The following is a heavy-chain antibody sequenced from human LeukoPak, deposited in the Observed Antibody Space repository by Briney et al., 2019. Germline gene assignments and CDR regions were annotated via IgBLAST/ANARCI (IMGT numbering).Heavy chain of an antibody. D-gene: IGHD6-6*01. CDR1: GGSISSGSYY. J-gene: IGHJ4*02. V-gene: IGHV4-61*02. Sequence: SQTLSLTCTVSGGSISSGSYYWSWIRQPAGKGLEWIGRIYTSGSTNYKPSLKSRVTISVDTSKDQFSLKLSSVTAADTAVYYCARGEKSIAAHWGYFDYWGQGTLVTVSS. CDR3: ARGEKSIAAHWGYFDY. CDR2: IYTSGST.